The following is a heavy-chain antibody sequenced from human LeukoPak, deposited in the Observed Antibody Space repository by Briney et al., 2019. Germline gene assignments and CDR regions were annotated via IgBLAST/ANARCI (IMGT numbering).Heavy chain of an antibody. J-gene: IGHJ4*02. CDR2: ISGDSTYI. Sequence: GGSLRLSCAASDFTFNRSWMNWVRQAPGKGLEWVSSISGDSTYIYNAGSVKGRFTISRDNAQASLYLQMISLRADDTAVYYCARVSGRLERQSDLDYWGQGTLVIVSS. D-gene: IGHD1-1*01. CDR1: DFTFNRSW. V-gene: IGHV3-21*01. CDR3: ARVSGRLERQSDLDY.